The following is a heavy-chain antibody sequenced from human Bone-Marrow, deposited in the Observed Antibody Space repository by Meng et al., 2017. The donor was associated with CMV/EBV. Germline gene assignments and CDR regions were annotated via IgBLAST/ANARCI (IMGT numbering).Heavy chain of an antibody. CDR3: ARRLVREYYFAY. J-gene: IGHJ4*02. V-gene: IGHV1-2*02. CDR2: INPNSGGT. Sequence: ASVKVSCKASGYTFTGYYMHWVRQAPGQGLEWMGWINPNSGGTNYAQKFQGRVTMTRDTSISTAYMELSRLRSDDTAVYYCARRLVREYYFAYWGQGTLVTVSS. CDR1: GYTFTGYY. D-gene: IGHD6-19*01.